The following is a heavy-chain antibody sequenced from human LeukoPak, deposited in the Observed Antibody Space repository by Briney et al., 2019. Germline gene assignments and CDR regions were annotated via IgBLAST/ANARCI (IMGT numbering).Heavy chain of an antibody. CDR1: GFTFSNCG. CDR2: IGGDGNT. Sequence: GGSLRLSCAASGFTFSNCGMSWVRQAPGKGLEWVSVIGGDGNTFYADSGKGRFIISRDNYENTLYLQMNSLRVEDTAVYYCAKGPYGLGIYYGMDVWGQGTTVTVSS. J-gene: IGHJ6*02. V-gene: IGHV3-23*01. D-gene: IGHD3-10*01. CDR3: AKGPYGLGIYYGMDV.